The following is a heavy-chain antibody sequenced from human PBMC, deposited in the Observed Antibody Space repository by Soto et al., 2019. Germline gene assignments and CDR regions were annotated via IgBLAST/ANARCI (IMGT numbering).Heavy chain of an antibody. Sequence: QVQLVESGGGVVQPGRSLRLSCAASGFTFSSYAMHWVRQAPGKGLEWVAVISYDGSNKYYADSVKGRFTISRDNSKNTLYLQMNSLRAEDTAVYYCAREGAEPWQQLVETEYYGMDVWGQGTTVTVSS. CDR3: AREGAEPWQQLVETEYYGMDV. V-gene: IGHV3-30-3*01. CDR1: GFTFSSYA. CDR2: ISYDGSNK. J-gene: IGHJ6*02. D-gene: IGHD6-13*01.